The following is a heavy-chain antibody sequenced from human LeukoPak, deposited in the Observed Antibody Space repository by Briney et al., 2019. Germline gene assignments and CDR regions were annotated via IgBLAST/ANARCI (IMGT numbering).Heavy chain of an antibody. D-gene: IGHD2-15*01. CDR3: AKSGVLAAIGEYFDY. CDR1: GFKFSSYG. CDR2: IWNDGSNQ. Sequence: PGGSLRLSCTASGFKFSSYGMHWVRQAPGKGLEWVAVIWNDGSNQYYVYSVKGRFTISRDNSKNTLYLQMNSLRAEDTAVYYCAKSGVLAAIGEYFDYWGQGTLVTVSS. J-gene: IGHJ4*02. V-gene: IGHV3-33*03.